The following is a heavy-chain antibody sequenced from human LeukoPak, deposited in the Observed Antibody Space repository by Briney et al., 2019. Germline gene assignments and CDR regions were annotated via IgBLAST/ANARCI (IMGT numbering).Heavy chain of an antibody. CDR2: ISSSSSTI. V-gene: IGHV3-48*01. D-gene: IGHD5-18*01. J-gene: IGHJ4*02. Sequence: PGGSLRLSCAASGFTFSSYSMNWVRQAPGKGLEWVSYISSSSSTIYYADSVKGRFTISRDNAKNSLYLRMNSLRAEDTAVYYRARIQLVPDYWGQGTLVTVSS. CDR1: GFTFSSYS. CDR3: ARIQLVPDY.